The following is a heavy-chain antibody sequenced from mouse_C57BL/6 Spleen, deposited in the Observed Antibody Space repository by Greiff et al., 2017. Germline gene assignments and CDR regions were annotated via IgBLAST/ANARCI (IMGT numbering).Heavy chain of an antibody. CDR3: ARQDYYGSHFDY. CDR2: ISGGGGNT. V-gene: IGHV5-9*01. CDR1: GFTFSSYT. J-gene: IGHJ2*01. D-gene: IGHD1-1*01. Sequence: EVQVVESGGGLVKPGGSLKLSCAASGFTFSSYTMSWVRQTPEKRLEWVATISGGGGNTYYPDSVKGRFTISRDNAKNTLYLQMSSLRSEDTALYYCARQDYYGSHFDYWGQGTTLTVSS.